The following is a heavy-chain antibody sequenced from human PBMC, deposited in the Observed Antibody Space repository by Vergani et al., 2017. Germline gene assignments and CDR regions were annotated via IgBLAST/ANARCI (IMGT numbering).Heavy chain of an antibody. J-gene: IGHJ4*02. V-gene: IGHV1-69*01. CDR3: ARDAALADTAMVNPFGY. D-gene: IGHD5-18*01. Sequence: QVQLVQSGAEVKKPGSSVKVSCKASGGTFSSYAISWVRQAPGQGLEWVGGIIPIFGTANYAQKFQGRVTITADESTSTAYMELSSLRSEDTAVYYCARDAALADTAMVNPFGYWGQGTLVTVSS. CDR2: IIPIFGTA. CDR1: GGTFSSYA.